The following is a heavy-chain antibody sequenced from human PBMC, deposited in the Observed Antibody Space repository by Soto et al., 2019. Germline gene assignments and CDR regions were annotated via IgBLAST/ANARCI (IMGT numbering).Heavy chain of an antibody. CDR3: ADGGEWSFNFVY. CDR1: GFTFSSYA. Sequence: XGSLRLSCSAAGFTFSSYAMSWVRQAPGKGLEWVSGIAGSGANTYYPDSVKGRFTISRDNSKNTLYLQMNNLRVEDTAVYYCADGGEWSFNFVYWGQGTLVTVSS. V-gene: IGHV3-23*01. CDR2: IAGSGANT. D-gene: IGHD3-3*01. J-gene: IGHJ4*02.